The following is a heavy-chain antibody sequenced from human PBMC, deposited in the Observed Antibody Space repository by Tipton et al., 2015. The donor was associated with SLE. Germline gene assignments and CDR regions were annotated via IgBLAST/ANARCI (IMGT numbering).Heavy chain of an antibody. CDR1: GGSLSSNSNF. D-gene: IGHD3-22*01. Sequence: TLSLTCTVSGGSLSSNSNFWGWIRQPPGKGLEWIGSIYYSGSTYYNPSLKSRVTISVDPSKNQFSLRLPSVTAAETAVYYCARLDYYDASGYTDGFDVWGQGTVITVSS. CDR2: IYYSGST. CDR3: ARLDYYDASGYTDGFDV. J-gene: IGHJ3*01. V-gene: IGHV4-39*01.